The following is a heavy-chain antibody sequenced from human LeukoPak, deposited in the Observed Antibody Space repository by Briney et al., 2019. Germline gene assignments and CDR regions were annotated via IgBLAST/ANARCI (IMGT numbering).Heavy chain of an antibody. D-gene: IGHD2-2*01. CDR3: ANGGYCSVTSCYPKWFDP. J-gene: IGHJ5*02. CDR2: IYHSGST. Sequence: SETLSLTCTVSGGSISSYHWSWIRQPPGKGREWIGYIYHSGSTNYNPSLESRVTMSVDTSKNQFSLKLRSVTAADTAVYCCANGGYCSVTSCYPKWFDPWGQGTLVTVSS. CDR1: GGSISSYH. V-gene: IGHV4-59*01.